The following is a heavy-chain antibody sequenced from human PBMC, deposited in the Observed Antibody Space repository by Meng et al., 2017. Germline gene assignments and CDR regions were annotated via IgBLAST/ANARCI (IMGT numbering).Heavy chain of an antibody. J-gene: IGHJ4*02. CDR1: GDSVSSNSAA. CDR2: AYYRSKWYH. D-gene: IGHD1-26*01. CDR3: ARGSYSFDS. V-gene: IGHV6-1*01. Sequence: QKHLQQSGPGLVNPPQPLPLICAISGDSVSSNSAAWNWLRQSPSRGLEWLGRAYYRSKWYHDYAESVKSRISIDPDTSKNQFSLQLRSVTPEDSAVYYCARGSYSFDSWGQRTLVTVSS.